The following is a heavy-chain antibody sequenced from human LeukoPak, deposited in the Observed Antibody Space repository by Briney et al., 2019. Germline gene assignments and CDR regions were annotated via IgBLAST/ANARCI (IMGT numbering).Heavy chain of an antibody. J-gene: IGHJ4*02. V-gene: IGHV3-53*01. D-gene: IGHD4-17*01. CDR2: IYSGGST. Sequence: PGGSLRLSCAASGFTVSSNYLTWVRRAPGKGLEWVSVIYSGGSTYYADSVKGRFTISRDNSRNTLYLQLNSLRAEDTAVYYCARGNYGDYVFDYWGQGTLVTVSS. CDR3: ARGNYGDYVFDY. CDR1: GFTVSSNY.